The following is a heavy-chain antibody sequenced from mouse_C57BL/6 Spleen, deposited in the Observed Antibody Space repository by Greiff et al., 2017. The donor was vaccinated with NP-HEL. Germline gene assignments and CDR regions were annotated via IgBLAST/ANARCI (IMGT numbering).Heavy chain of an antibody. CDR2: IDPETGGT. CDR3: TRYLWSGYYSDY. V-gene: IGHV1-15*01. D-gene: IGHD1-1*02. Sequence: VQLQQSGAELVRPGASVTLSCKASGYTFTDYEMHWVKQTPVHGLEWIGAIDPETGGTAYNQKFKGKAILTADKSSSTAYMELRSLTSEDSAVYYCTRYLWSGYYSDYWGQGTTLTVSS. CDR1: GYTFTDYE. J-gene: IGHJ2*01.